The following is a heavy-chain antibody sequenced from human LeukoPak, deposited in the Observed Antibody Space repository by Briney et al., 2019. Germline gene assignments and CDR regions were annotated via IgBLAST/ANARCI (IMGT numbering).Heavy chain of an antibody. CDR1: GGSIGSYY. V-gene: IGHV4-4*07. CDR3: ARDLMGIAYRGAFYY. Sequence: SETLSLTCTVSGGSIGSYYWSWIRQPAGKGLEWIGRIYTSGSTNYNPSLKSRVTMSVDTSKNQFSLKLSSVTAADTAVYYCARDLMGIAYRGAFYYWGQGTLVTVSS. J-gene: IGHJ4*02. CDR2: IYTSGST. D-gene: IGHD6-13*01.